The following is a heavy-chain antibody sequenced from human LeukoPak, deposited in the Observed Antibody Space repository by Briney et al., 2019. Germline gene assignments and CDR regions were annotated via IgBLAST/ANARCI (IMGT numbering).Heavy chain of an antibody. CDR2: IYYSGST. CDR3: ARYQLLSRTKWYFDL. Sequence: SQTLSLTCTVSGGSISSGDYYWSWIRQPPGKGLEWIGYIYYSGSTYYNPSLKSRVTISVDTSKNQFSLKLSSVTAADTAVYYCARYQLLSRTKWYFDLWGRGTLVAVSS. J-gene: IGHJ2*01. D-gene: IGHD2-2*01. V-gene: IGHV4-30-4*08. CDR1: GGSISSGDYY.